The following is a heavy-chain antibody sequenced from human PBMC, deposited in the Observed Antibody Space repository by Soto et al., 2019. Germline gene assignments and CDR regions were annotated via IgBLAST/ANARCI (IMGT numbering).Heavy chain of an antibody. Sequence: EVQLVESGGDLVQPGGSLRLSCAASGFTFSTYWMHWVRQAPGKGLLWVSRIKTDGTYATYADSVKGRFTISRDNAKITLYLQMHSLRFEDAAVYYCAARGIGFYANWGQGTLVTVSS. J-gene: IGHJ4*02. V-gene: IGHV3-74*01. CDR2: IKTDGTYA. CDR3: AARGIGFYAN. D-gene: IGHD3-22*01. CDR1: GFTFSTYW.